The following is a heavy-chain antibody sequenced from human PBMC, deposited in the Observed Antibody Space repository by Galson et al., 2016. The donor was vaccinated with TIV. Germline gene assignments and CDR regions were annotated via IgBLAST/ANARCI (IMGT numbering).Heavy chain of an antibody. CDR3: GTGFRGALDM. CDR2: FDPAEGET. J-gene: IGHJ3*02. D-gene: IGHD2-21*01. CDR1: GYFLSKIS. Sequence: SVKVSCKVSGYFLSKISMHWVRQVPGKGLEWMGGFDPAEGETIYAQRFRGRVSMTEDISTDTAHMELSSLRSDDTAVYFCGTGFRGALDMWGQGTMVTVSS. V-gene: IGHV1-24*01.